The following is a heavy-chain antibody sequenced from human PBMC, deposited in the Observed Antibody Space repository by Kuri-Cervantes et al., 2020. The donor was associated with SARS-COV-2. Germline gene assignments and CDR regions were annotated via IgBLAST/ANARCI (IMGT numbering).Heavy chain of an antibody. D-gene: IGHD3-16*01. J-gene: IGHJ5*02. Sequence: SETLSLTCAVSGGSIIRGGYSWFWIRQPPGAGLEYLGHLSQTGSTFFNPSLRSRVTISIEKSKNQFSLKLNSVTAADTAIYFCARGERRQQTTWFDPWGQGILVPSPQ. V-gene: IGHV4-30-2*01. CDR1: GGSIIRGGYS. CDR3: ARGERRQQTTWFDP. CDR2: LSQTGST.